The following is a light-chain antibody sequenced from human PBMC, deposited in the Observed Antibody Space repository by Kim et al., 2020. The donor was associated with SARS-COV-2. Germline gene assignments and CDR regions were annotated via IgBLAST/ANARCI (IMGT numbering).Light chain of an antibody. CDR3: QQRSNWPPGT. CDR2: DAT. CDR1: LTVYNY. J-gene: IGKJ2*01. V-gene: IGKV3-11*01. Sequence: WTPEERAPHPGRASLTVYNYLARYQQKPGQAPTLLIIDATSRASGIPARFSGSGSGTDFTLTINSRETESLAVYFCQQRSNWPPGTFGQGTKLQI.